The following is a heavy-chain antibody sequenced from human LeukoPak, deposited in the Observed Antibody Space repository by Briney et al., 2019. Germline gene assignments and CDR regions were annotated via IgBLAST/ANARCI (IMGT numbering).Heavy chain of an antibody. CDR2: IYTSETT. V-gene: IGHV4-4*09. CDR1: GGSISSYY. D-gene: IGHD2-2*01. CDR3: ARHRSPSSLSFFDI. Sequence: SETLSLTCTVSGGSISSYYWSWIRQPPGKGLEWIGYIYTSETTNFNPALRSRVTISIDTSKNQVSLRLSSVTAADTALYYCARHRSPSSLSFFDIWGQGMLVIVSS. J-gene: IGHJ4*02.